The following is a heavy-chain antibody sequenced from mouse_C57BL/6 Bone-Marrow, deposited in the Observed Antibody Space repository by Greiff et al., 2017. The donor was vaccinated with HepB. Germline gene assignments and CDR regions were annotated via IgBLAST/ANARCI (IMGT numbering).Heavy chain of an antibody. CDR2: IYPRSGNT. V-gene: IGHV1-81*01. CDR1: GYTFTSYG. CDR3: ATNWYFDV. Sequence: QVQLQQPGAELVKPGASVKLSCKASGYTFTSYGISWVKQRTGQGLEWIGEIYPRSGNTYYNEKFKGKATMTADKSYSTAYMELRSLTSEDSAVYFCATNWYFDVWGTGTTVTVSS. J-gene: IGHJ1*03.